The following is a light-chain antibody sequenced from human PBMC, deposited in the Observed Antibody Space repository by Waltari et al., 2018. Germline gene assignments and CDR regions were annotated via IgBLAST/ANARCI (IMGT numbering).Light chain of an antibody. CDR1: NLGNKY. Sequence: SYELTQPPSVSVSPGQTASITCSGDNLGNKYATWYKQKPGQSPVLVIFYDSKRPSGIPERFSGSNSGNTATLTISGTQAMDEADYYCQAWDTTTVVFGGGTKVTVL. CDR3: QAWDTTTVV. J-gene: IGLJ2*01. V-gene: IGLV3-1*01. CDR2: YDS.